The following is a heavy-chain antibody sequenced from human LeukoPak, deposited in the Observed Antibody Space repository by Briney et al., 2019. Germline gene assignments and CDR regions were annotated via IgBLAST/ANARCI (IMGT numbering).Heavy chain of an antibody. D-gene: IGHD3-3*01. Sequence: GGSLRLSCAASGFTFSSYWMSWVRQAPGKGLEWVANIKQDGSEKYYVDSVKGRFTISRDNAKNSLYLQMNSLRAEDTDVYYCARGGGMLRFLEWLSSRGMDVWGQGTTVTVSS. CDR1: GFTFSSYW. J-gene: IGHJ6*02. V-gene: IGHV3-7*01. CDR2: IKQDGSEK. CDR3: ARGGGMLRFLEWLSSRGMDV.